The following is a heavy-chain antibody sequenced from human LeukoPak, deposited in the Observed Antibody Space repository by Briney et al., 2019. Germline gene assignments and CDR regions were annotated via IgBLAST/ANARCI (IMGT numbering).Heavy chain of an antibody. Sequence: PGGSLRLSCGASGFTFSSYAMNWVRQAPGKGLEWVSGLSGSGGSTYYADSVKGRFTISRDNSKNTLYLQMNSLRVEDTAVYYCAKDLRSGYDSPVDYWGQGTLVTVSS. D-gene: IGHD5-12*01. J-gene: IGHJ4*02. CDR2: LSGSGGST. CDR3: AKDLRSGYDSPVDY. V-gene: IGHV3-23*01. CDR1: GFTFSSYA.